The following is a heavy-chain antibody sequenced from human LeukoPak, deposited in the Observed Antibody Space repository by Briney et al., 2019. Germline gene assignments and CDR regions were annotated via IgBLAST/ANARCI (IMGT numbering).Heavy chain of an antibody. V-gene: IGHV3-9*01. CDR2: ISWNSGSI. CDR3: ARLGGSAFDY. CDR1: GFTFDDYA. Sequence: PGGSLRLSCAASGFTFDDYAMHWVRQAPGKGLEWVSGISWNSGSIGYADSVKGRFTISRDNAKNSLYLQMNSLRAEDTAVYYCARLGGSAFDYWGQGTLVTVSS. J-gene: IGHJ4*02. D-gene: IGHD3-9*01.